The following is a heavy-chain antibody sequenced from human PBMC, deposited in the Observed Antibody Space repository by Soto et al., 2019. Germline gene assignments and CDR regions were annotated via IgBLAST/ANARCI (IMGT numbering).Heavy chain of an antibody. Sequence: GGARRLSCAASGFTFSSYSMNWVRQAPGKGLKWVSSISSSSSYIYYADSVKGRFTISRDNAKNSLYLQMNSLRAEDTAVYYCARDDHVLRYFDWLSPINWFDPWGQGT. D-gene: IGHD3-9*01. CDR1: GFTFSSYS. CDR3: ARDDHVLRYFDWLSPINWFDP. CDR2: ISSSSSYI. J-gene: IGHJ5*02. V-gene: IGHV3-21*01.